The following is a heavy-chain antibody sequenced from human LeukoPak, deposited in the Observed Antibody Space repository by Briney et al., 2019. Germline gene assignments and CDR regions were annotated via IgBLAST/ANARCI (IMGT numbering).Heavy chain of an antibody. V-gene: IGHV3-23*01. CDR3: ARVTTVVTPGFYDY. CDR2: ISGSGGST. Sequence: PGGSLRLSCAASGFTFSSYAMSWVRQAPGKGLEWVSAISGSGGSTYYADSVKGRFTISRDNSKNTLYLQMNSLRAEDTAVYYCARVTTVVTPGFYDYWGQGTPVTVSS. CDR1: GFTFSSYA. D-gene: IGHD4-23*01. J-gene: IGHJ4*02.